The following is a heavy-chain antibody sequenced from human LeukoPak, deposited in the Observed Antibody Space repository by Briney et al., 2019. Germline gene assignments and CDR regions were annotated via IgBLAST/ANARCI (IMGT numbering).Heavy chain of an antibody. CDR3: ARLTTVTTRFRRDDY. CDR2: ISSSSSTI. Sequence: GGSLRLSCAASGFTFSTYSMNWVRQAPGKGLEWVSYISSSSSTIYYADSVKGRFTISRDNAKNSLYLQMNSLRAEDTAVYYCARLTTVTTRFRRDDYWGQGTLVTVSS. D-gene: IGHD4-11*01. J-gene: IGHJ4*02. V-gene: IGHV3-48*01. CDR1: GFTFSTYS.